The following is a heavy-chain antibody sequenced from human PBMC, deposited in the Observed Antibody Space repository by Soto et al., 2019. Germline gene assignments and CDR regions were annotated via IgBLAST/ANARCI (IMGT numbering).Heavy chain of an antibody. D-gene: IGHD2-8*01. J-gene: IGHJ4*02. Sequence: GGSLRLSCAASGFTFTDHYMSWIRQAPGKGLEYVSYISSNSSSTYYADSVKGRFTISRDNSKNTLYLQMSSLRAEDTAVYYCVPPSRYCTNGVCYDTDYWGQGTLVTVSS. CDR1: GFTFTDHY. CDR3: VPPSRYCTNGVCYDTDY. V-gene: IGHV3-64D*08. CDR2: ISSNSSST.